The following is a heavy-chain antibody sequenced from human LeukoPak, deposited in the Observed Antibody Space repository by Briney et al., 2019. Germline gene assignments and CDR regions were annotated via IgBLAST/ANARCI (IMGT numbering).Heavy chain of an antibody. Sequence: GGPLRLSLAAPGLTFNTYWRTRVPQPPGRGRGWVATKKGDGSEKYYVDSVKGRFTISRDNAKNSLDLQMNSLRVEDTAVYYCARLGPASSGWPESFDYWGQGTLVTVSS. V-gene: IGHV3-7*03. CDR3: ARLGPASSGWPESFDY. CDR2: KKGDGSEK. J-gene: IGHJ4*02. CDR1: GLTFNTYW. D-gene: IGHD6-19*01.